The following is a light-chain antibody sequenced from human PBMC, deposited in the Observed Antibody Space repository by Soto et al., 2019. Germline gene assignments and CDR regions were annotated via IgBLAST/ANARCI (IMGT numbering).Light chain of an antibody. J-gene: IGKJ1*01. CDR2: WAS. CDR1: QSVLYSCNNKNY. Sequence: DIVMTQSPDSLAVSLGERATINCKSSQSVLYSCNNKNYLVWYQQKPGQPPKLLIYWASTRESGVPDRFSGSGSGTDFTLTISSLQAEDVAVYYCQQYYSNPPTFGQGTKVEI. V-gene: IGKV4-1*01. CDR3: QQYYSNPPT.